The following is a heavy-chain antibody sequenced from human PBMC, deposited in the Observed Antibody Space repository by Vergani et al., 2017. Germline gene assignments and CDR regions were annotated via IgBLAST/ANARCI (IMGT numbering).Heavy chain of an antibody. CDR2: IYYSGST. J-gene: IGHJ6*03. CDR3: ARNYYGSGSAAIQPTYYYYYYMDV. Sequence: QLQLQESGPGLVKPSETLSLTCTVSGGSISSSSYYWGWIRQPPGKGLEWIGSIYYSGSTYYNPSLKSRVTISVDTSKNQFSLKLSSVTAADTAVYYCARNYYGSGSAAIQPTYYYYYYMDVWGKGTTVTVSS. V-gene: IGHV4-39*07. CDR1: GGSISSSSYY. D-gene: IGHD3-10*01.